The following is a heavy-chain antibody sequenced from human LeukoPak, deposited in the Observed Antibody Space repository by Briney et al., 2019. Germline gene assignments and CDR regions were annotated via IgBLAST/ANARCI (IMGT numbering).Heavy chain of an antibody. D-gene: IGHD3-10*01. J-gene: IGHJ5*02. V-gene: IGHV3-23*01. CDR3: AKGGLWFGGFDP. CDR1: GFTFSSYA. CDR2: ISGSGGST. Sequence: GGPLRLSCAASGFTFSSYAMSWVRQAPGKGLEWVSAISGSGGSTYYADSVKGRFTISRDNSKNTLYLQMNSLRAEDTAVYYCAKGGLWFGGFDPWGQGTLVTVSS.